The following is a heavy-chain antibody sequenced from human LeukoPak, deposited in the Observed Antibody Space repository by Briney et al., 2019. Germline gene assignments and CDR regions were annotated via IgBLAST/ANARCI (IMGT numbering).Heavy chain of an antibody. Sequence: GGSLRLSCAASGFTFTSYAMSWVRQAPGKGLEWVSAISGSGGSTYYADSVKGRFTISRDNSKNTLYLQMNSLRAEDTAVYYCAKRIYDFWSGYYRRAENHFDYWGQGTLVTVSS. CDR2: ISGSGGST. CDR3: AKRIYDFWSGYYRRAENHFDY. D-gene: IGHD3-3*01. CDR1: GFTFTSYA. V-gene: IGHV3-23*01. J-gene: IGHJ4*02.